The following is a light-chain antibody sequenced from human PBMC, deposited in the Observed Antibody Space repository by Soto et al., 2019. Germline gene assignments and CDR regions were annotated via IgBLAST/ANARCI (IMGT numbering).Light chain of an antibody. V-gene: IGLV1-47*01. CDR3: AAWDDSLSGWV. Sequence: QSVLTQPPSASGTPGQRVTISCSGSSSNIGSNYVYWYQQLPGTAPTLLIYRNNQRPSGVPDRFSCSKSGTSASLAISGLRSEDEADYYCAAWDDSLSGWVFGGGTKLTVL. CDR2: RNN. CDR1: SSNIGSNY. J-gene: IGLJ3*02.